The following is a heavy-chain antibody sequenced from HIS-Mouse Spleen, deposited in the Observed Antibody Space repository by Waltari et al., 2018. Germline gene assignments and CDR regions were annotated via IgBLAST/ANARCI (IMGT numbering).Heavy chain of an antibody. CDR2: YYSGST. CDR3: ARASRDLLLPRYFDL. CDR1: GGSISSYY. V-gene: IGHV4-59*01. Sequence: QVQLQESGPGLVKPSETLSLTCTVSGGSISSYYWSRLRQPPGKGLEWIGYYSGSTNYNPSLKSRVTTSVDTSKNQFSLKLSSVTAADTAVYYCARASRDLLLPRYFDLWGRGTLVTVSS. J-gene: IGHJ2*01.